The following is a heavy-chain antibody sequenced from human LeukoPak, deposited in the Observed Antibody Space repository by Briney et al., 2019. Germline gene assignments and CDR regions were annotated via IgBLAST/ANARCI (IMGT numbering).Heavy chain of an antibody. V-gene: IGHV3-48*04. CDR3: ARDAYYYGSGKIDY. D-gene: IGHD3-10*01. CDR1: GSTFSSYS. Sequence: QPGGSLRLSCAASGSTFSSYSMNWVRQAPGKGLGWVSYISSSSSTIYYADSVKGRFTISRDNAKNSLYLQMNSLRAEDTAVYYCARDAYYYGSGKIDYWGQGTLVTVSS. CDR2: ISSSSSTI. J-gene: IGHJ4*02.